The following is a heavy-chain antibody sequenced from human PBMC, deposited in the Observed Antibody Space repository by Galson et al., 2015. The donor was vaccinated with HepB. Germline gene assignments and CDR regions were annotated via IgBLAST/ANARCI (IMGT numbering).Heavy chain of an antibody. CDR3: ARGRDGYNLDY. V-gene: IGHV3-21*01. CDR1: GFTFNVYS. D-gene: IGHD5-24*01. Sequence: SLRLSCAASGFTFNVYSMNWVRQAPGKGLEWVSSLSSSSSYMYYADSVKGRFTISRDNAKNSLYLQMNSLRVEDTALYYCARGRDGYNLDYWGQGTLVTVSS. CDR2: LSSSSSYM. J-gene: IGHJ4*02.